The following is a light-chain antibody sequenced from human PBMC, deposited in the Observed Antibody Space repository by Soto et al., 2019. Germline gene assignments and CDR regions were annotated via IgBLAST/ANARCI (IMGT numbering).Light chain of an antibody. V-gene: IGKV3-20*01. CDR1: QSVSSSY. Sequence: DIVLTQSPGTLSLSPGERATLSCRASQSVSSSYLAWYQQKPGQAPRLLIYGTSSRATGIPDRFSGSGSGTDFTLTISRLEPEDFAVYYCQKYGSSPLLGPGTKVDIK. J-gene: IGKJ3*01. CDR3: QKYGSSPL. CDR2: GTS.